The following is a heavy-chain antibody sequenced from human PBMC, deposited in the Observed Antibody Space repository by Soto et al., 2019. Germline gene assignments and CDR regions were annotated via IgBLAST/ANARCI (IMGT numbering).Heavy chain of an antibody. Sequence: EVQLLESGGGLVQPGGSLRLSCAASGFTFSSYAMSWVRQAPGKGLEWVSAISGSGGSTYYADSVKGRFTISRDNSKNTLYLQMNSLRVEDTAVYYCAKSPGPRLRYYYMDVWGKGTTVTVSS. D-gene: IGHD3-16*01. CDR1: GFTFSSYA. CDR2: ISGSGGST. V-gene: IGHV3-23*01. J-gene: IGHJ6*03. CDR3: AKSPGPRLRYYYMDV.